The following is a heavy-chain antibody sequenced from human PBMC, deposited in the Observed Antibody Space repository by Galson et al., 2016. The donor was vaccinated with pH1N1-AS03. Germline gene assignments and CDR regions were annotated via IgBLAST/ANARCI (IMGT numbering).Heavy chain of an antibody. V-gene: IGHV1-2*04. CDR1: GYIFTGFY. CDR2: INPNNGVT. CDR3: ARDPRGPCSSASCPTTYDRGMAV. Sequence: SVKVSCKASGYIFTGFYVHWVRQAPGQGLEWMGWINPNNGVTNYAQKFQAWVTMTGDTSISTAYMELYGLKSDDTAGYYCARDPRGPCSSASCPTTYDRGMAVWGQGTTVIVSS. J-gene: IGHJ6*02. D-gene: IGHD5-12*01.